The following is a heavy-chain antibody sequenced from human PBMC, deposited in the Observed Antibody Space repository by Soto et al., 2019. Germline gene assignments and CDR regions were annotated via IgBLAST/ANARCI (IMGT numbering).Heavy chain of an antibody. D-gene: IGHD6-19*01. Sequence: GGSLRLSCVGSGFIFSNNGMHWVRQTPGKGLEWVAFMSYDGSDTFYADSVKGRFTISRDNSKNTLYLQMNSLRAEDTAVYYCGTGSGWYDYWGQGTLVTVSS. CDR1: GFIFSNNG. V-gene: IGHV3-33*08. J-gene: IGHJ4*02. CDR3: GTGSGWYDY. CDR2: MSYDGSDT.